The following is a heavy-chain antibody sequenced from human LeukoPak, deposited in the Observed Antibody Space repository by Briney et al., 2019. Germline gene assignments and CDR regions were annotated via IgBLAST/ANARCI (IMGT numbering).Heavy chain of an antibody. V-gene: IGHV3-30*18. CDR2: VSYDGSNK. Sequence: PGGSLRLSCAASGFIFSSYGMHWVRQAPGKGLEWVAVVSYDGSNKYYADSVKGRFTISRDNSKNTLYLQMNSLRAEDTAVYYCAKKRLREFWSHNYYYMDVWGKGTTVTISS. D-gene: IGHD3-10*01. CDR3: AKKRLREFWSHNYYYMDV. J-gene: IGHJ6*03. CDR1: GFIFSSYG.